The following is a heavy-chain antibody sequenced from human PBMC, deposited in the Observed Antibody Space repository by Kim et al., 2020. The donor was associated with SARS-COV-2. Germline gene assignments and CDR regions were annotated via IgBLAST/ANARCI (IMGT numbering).Heavy chain of an antibody. Sequence: AESVNVRLTISRDNSKNRWYLQMNSLGAEETAVYYCAKGRGGSYFDAFDIWGQGTMVTVSS. D-gene: IGHD1-26*01. V-gene: IGHV3-30*02. J-gene: IGHJ3*02. CDR3: AKGRGGSYFDAFDI.